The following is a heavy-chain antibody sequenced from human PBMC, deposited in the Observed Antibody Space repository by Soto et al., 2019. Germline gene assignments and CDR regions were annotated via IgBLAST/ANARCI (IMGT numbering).Heavy chain of an antibody. CDR3: AKGGRYGSGIFGPEEREVDYYYMDV. D-gene: IGHD3-10*01. J-gene: IGHJ6*03. Sequence: GGSLRLSCAASGFTFSSYGMHWVRQAPGKGLEWVAVISYDGSNKYYADSVKGRFTISRDNSKNTLYLQMNSLRAEDTAVYYCAKGGRYGSGIFGPEEREVDYYYMDVWGKGTTVTVSS. V-gene: IGHV3-30*18. CDR1: GFTFSSYG. CDR2: ISYDGSNK.